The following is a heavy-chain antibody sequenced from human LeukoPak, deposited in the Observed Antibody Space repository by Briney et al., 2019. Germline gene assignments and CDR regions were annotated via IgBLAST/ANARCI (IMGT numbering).Heavy chain of an antibody. CDR2: ISGSGGST. J-gene: IGHJ3*02. Sequence: GGSLRLSCAASGFTFSSYAMSWVRQAPGKGLEWVSAISGSGGSTYYADSVKGRFTISRDNSKNTLYLQMNSLRAEDTAVYYCAKDLHSYDSSGYYWGAFDIWGQGTMVTVSS. CDR3: AKDLHSYDSSGYYWGAFDI. D-gene: IGHD3-22*01. V-gene: IGHV3-23*01. CDR1: GFTFSSYA.